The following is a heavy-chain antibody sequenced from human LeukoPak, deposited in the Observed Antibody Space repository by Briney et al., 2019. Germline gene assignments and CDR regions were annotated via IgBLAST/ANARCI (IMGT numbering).Heavy chain of an antibody. CDR3: TPGGKDYVH. V-gene: IGHV3-15*07. J-gene: IGHJ4*02. CDR2: VKSKSDGGTA. D-gene: IGHD4-17*01. CDR1: GFSFSNTW. Sequence: GGSLRLSCAASGFSFSNTWMNWVRLAPGKGLGWVGRVKSKSDGGTAEYAAPVKGRFIISRDDSKKTLYVQMSSLKIEDTALYYCTPGGKDYVHWGQGTLVTVSS.